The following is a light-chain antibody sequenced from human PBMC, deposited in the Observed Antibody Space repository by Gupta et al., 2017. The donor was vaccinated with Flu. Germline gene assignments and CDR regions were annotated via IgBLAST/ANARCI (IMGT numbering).Light chain of an antibody. CDR3: HQYYSTPST. CDR2: WAS. V-gene: IGKV4-1*01. Sequence: NCKSSQSVLYSSNNKNYLAWYQHRPGQPPKLLIYWASTRESGVPERFSGSGSGTDFTLTISSLQAEDVAVYYCHQYYSTPSTFGQGTKLEIK. CDR1: QSVLYSSNNKNY. J-gene: IGKJ2*01.